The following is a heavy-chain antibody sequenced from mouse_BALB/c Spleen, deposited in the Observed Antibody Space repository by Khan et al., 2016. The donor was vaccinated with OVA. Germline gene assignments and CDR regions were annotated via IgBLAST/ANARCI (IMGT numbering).Heavy chain of an antibody. CDR2: FYPDSDNA. V-gene: IGHV1-81*01. CDR3: ARGDGYYYYFDY. CDR1: GYTFTYYV. Sequence: QVQLQQSGPELVKPGASVKLSCTASGYTFTYYVITWVKQRTGQGLVWIGEFYPDSDNAYYNERIKGQATLTADKSYNTTHLQFSCLTSEDSAIYFCARGDGYYYYFDYWGQGTTLTVSS. D-gene: IGHD2-3*01. J-gene: IGHJ2*01.